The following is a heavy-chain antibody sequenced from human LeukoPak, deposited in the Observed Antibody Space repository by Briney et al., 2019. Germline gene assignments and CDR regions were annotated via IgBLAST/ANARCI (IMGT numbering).Heavy chain of an antibody. CDR2: ISYDGSNK. D-gene: IGHD1-26*01. J-gene: IGHJ4*02. CDR3: ARGVGATDYFDY. Sequence: GGSLRLSCAASGFTFSSYAMHWVRQAPGKGLEWVAVISYDGSNKYYADSVKGRFTISRDNSKNTLYLQMNSLRAEDTAVYYCARGVGATDYFDYWGQGTLVTVFS. CDR1: GFTFSSYA. V-gene: IGHV3-30*04.